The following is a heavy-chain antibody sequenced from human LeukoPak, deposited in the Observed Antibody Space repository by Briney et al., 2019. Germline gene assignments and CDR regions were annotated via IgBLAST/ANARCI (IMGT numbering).Heavy chain of an antibody. D-gene: IGHD2-15*01. Sequence: SATLSLTCTVSGGSISSSGYYWSWIRQHPGKGLEWIGYIFYSGSTNYNPSLKSRLSISVDTDENQFSLRLRSVTAADTAVYYCARGVGYCSGGTCYSYYYGMDVWGQGTTVTVSS. CDR2: IFYSGST. J-gene: IGHJ6*02. V-gene: IGHV4-31*03. CDR3: ARGVGYCSGGTCYSYYYGMDV. CDR1: GGSISSSGYY.